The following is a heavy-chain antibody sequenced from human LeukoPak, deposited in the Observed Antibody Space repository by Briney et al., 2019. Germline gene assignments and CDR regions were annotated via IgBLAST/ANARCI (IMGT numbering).Heavy chain of an antibody. V-gene: IGHV4-34*01. CDR2: INHSGST. CDR1: GGSFSGYY. D-gene: IGHD2-15*01. J-gene: IGHJ4*02. CDR3: ARGVAPDY. Sequence: SETLSLTCAVYGGSFSGYYWSWIRQPPGKGLEWIGEINHSGSTNYNPSLKSRVTISLDTSRNQFSLKLSSVTAADTAVYYCARGVAPDYWGQGTLVTVSS.